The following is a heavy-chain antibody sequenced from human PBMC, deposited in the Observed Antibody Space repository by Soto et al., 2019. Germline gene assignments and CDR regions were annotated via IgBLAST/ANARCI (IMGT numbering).Heavy chain of an antibody. V-gene: IGHV3-23*01. CDR3: AKSRYSDSSGEFYDY. D-gene: IGHD3-22*01. CDR1: AFTFNNYA. CDR2: IGGSGRTT. J-gene: IGHJ4*02. Sequence: EVQLLESGGGLVQPGGSLSLSCAASAFTFNNYAMSWVRQAPGKGLEWVSGIGGSGRTTYYADSVKGRFTSSRDNSNNTLFLQMNSMRAEDTAVYYCAKSRYSDSSGEFYDYWGQGTLVTVSS.